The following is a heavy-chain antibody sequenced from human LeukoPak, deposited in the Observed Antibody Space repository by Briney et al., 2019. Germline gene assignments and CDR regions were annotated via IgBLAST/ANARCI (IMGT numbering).Heavy chain of an antibody. D-gene: IGHD3-22*01. J-gene: IGHJ3*02. CDR3: ARARGSNGYYDSSGYYYGFVAFDI. CDR1: GGSFSGYY. CDR2: INHSGST. V-gene: IGHV4-34*01. Sequence: SETLSLTCAVYGGSFSGYYWSWIRQPPGKGLEWIGEINHSGSTNYNPSPKSRVTISVDTSKNQFSLKLSSVTAADTAVYYCARARGSNGYYDSSGYYYGFVAFDIWGQGTMVTVSS.